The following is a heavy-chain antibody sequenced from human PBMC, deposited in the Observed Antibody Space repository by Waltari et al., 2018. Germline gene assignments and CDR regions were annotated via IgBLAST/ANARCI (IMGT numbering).Heavy chain of an antibody. J-gene: IGHJ3*01. CDR3: ARPFRSGWYDGSFDV. Sequence: EVQLVESGGGLVQPGGSLRLSCAASGFTFSSYWMTWVRQAPGKGLEWVANRKQDGSEKSYVDSVKGRFLMSRDNAKNSLSLQMNSLKAEDTAVYYCARPFRSGWYDGSFDVWGQGTMVTVSS. D-gene: IGHD6-19*01. CDR2: RKQDGSEK. V-gene: IGHV3-7*04. CDR1: GFTFSSYW.